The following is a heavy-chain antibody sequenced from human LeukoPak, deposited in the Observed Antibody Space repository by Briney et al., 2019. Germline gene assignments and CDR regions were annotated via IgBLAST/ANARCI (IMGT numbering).Heavy chain of an antibody. CDR1: GGSISSSNW. Sequence: SGTLSLTCAVSGGSISSSNWWSWVRQPPGKGLEWIGEIYHSGSTNYNPSLKSRVTISVDTSKNQFSLKLSSVTAADTAVYYCARGRVVPAAMPPRGHYYMDAWGKGTTVTVSS. V-gene: IGHV4-4*02. D-gene: IGHD2-2*01. J-gene: IGHJ6*03. CDR2: IYHSGST. CDR3: ARGRVVPAAMPPRGHYYMDA.